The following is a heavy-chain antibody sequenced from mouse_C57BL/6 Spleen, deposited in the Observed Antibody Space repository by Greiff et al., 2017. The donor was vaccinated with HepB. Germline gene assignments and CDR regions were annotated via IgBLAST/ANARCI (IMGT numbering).Heavy chain of an antibody. CDR3: ARGDYGSRYYAMDY. Sequence: QVHVKQPGAELVKPGASVKLSCKASGYTFTSYWMHWVKQRPGQGLEWIGMIHPNSGSTNYNEKFKSKATLTVDKSSSTAYMQISSLTSEDSAVYYCARGDYGSRYYAMDYWGQGTSVTVSS. V-gene: IGHV1-64*01. CDR2: IHPNSGST. D-gene: IGHD1-1*01. J-gene: IGHJ4*01. CDR1: GYTFTSYW.